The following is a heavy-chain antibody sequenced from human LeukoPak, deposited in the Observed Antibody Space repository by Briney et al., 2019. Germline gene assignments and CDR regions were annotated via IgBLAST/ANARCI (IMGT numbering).Heavy chain of an antibody. Sequence: GASLKISCTGSGSRFTTYWIAWGRQMPGKGLGWVGIIFPGDSDTRYSPSFQGQVTISADKSISTAYLQWNNLKASDTAMYYCAGQDIVVVATATRAFDIWGQGTMVTVSS. CDR1: GSRFTTYW. CDR2: IFPGDSDT. D-gene: IGHD2-15*01. V-gene: IGHV5-51*01. CDR3: AGQDIVVVATATRAFDI. J-gene: IGHJ3*02.